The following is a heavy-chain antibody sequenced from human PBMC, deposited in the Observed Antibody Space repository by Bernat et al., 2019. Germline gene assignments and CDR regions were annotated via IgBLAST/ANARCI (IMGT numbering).Heavy chain of an antibody. CDR3: ARDSSNYDYIGGSYRADAFDI. J-gene: IGHJ3*02. V-gene: IGHV1-69*01. Sequence: QVQLVQSGAEVKKPGSSVKVSCKASGGTFSSYAISWVRQAPGQGLEWMGGIIPIFGTANYAQKFQGRVTITADESTSTAYMELSSLRSEDTAVYYCARDSSNYDYIGGSYRADAFDIWGQGTMVTVSS. CDR2: IIPIFGTA. CDR1: GGTFSSYA. D-gene: IGHD3-16*02.